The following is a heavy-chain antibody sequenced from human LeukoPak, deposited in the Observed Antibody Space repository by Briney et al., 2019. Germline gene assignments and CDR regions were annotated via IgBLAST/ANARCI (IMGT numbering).Heavy chain of an antibody. CDR1: GGTFSSYA. D-gene: IGHD1-26*01. CDR2: IIPIFGTA. V-gene: IGHV1-69*06. Sequence: ASVKVSCKASGGTFSSYAISWVRQAPGQGLEWMGGIIPIFGTASYAQKFQGRVTITADKSTSTAYMELSSLRSEDTAVYYCASAGIYYGAVFDFWGQGTLVTVSS. J-gene: IGHJ4*02. CDR3: ASAGIYYGAVFDF.